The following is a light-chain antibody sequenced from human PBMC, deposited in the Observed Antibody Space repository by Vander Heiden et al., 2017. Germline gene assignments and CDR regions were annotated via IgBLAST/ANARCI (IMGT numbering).Light chain of an antibody. V-gene: IGLV2-14*01. Sequence: QSALTQPASVPGSPGQAIIISCIGTSSDVGSYKFVSWFQQHPGKAPKLLIYDASVRPSGVSSRFSGSKSANTASLTISGLQAEDEADYYCSSHTSDNTIVFGMGTKVTVL. CDR2: DAS. CDR3: SSHTSDNTIV. J-gene: IGLJ1*01. CDR1: SSDVGSYKF.